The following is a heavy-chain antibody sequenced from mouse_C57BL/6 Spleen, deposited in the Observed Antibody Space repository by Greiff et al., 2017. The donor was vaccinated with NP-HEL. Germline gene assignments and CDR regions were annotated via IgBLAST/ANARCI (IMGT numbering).Heavy chain of an antibody. J-gene: IGHJ2*01. Sequence: VQVVESGAELVKPGASVKISCKASGYAFSSYWMNWVKQRPGKGLEWIGQIYPGDGDTNYNEKFKSKATLTVDTSSSTAYMQLSSLTSEDSAVYYCARPYYEGPWGQGTTLTVSS. CDR1: GYAFSSYW. V-gene: IGHV1-80*01. CDR2: IYPGDGDT. CDR3: ARPYYEGP. D-gene: IGHD2-10*01.